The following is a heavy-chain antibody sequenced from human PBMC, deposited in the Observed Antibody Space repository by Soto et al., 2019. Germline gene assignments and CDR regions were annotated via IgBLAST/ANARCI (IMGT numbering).Heavy chain of an antibody. CDR1: GCTFSSYP. D-gene: IGHD3-9*01. J-gene: IGHJ4*02. Sequence: GGSLRLSCAASGCTFSSYPMHWVRQAPGKGLEWVSAISGSGGSTYYGDSVKGRFTSSIDNSKNALYLQMNSLRAEDTAVYYCAKSPGLLPGSYDFDYWGQGTLFTVSS. V-gene: IGHV3-23*01. CDR2: ISGSGGST. CDR3: AKSPGLLPGSYDFDY.